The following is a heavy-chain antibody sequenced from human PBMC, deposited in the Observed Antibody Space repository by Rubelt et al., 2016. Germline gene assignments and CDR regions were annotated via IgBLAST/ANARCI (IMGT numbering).Heavy chain of an antibody. CDR1: GFTFSNYS. CDR3: ARGGISTSRTYRHNY. V-gene: IGHV3-48*04. D-gene: IGHD2-2*01. Sequence: EVQLVESGGDLGQPGGSLRLSCAASGFTFSNYSMNWVRQAPGKGLEWVSYISSSSSTIYYADSVKGRFTISRDNAKNSLSLQMNSRRAEDTAVYYCARGGISTSRTYRHNYWGQGTLVTVSS. J-gene: IGHJ4*02. CDR2: ISSSSSTI.